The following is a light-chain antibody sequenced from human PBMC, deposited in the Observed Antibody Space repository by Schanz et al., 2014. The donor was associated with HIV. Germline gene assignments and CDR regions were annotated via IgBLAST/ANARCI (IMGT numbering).Light chain of an antibody. CDR3: ETWDRNTRV. CDR2: LEGNGRY. V-gene: IGLV4-60*03. CDR1: SGHSTYI. J-gene: IGLJ3*02. Sequence: QPVLTQTSSASASLGSSVKVTCTLSSGHSTYIIAWHQQLPGKAPRYLMKLEGNGRYDKGTGIPARFSGSSSGADRYLTISNLQSEDEADYYCETWDRNTRVFGGGTKVTVL.